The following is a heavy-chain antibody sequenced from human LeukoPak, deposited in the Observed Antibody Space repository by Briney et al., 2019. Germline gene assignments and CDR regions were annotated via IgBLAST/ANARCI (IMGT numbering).Heavy chain of an antibody. CDR1: GFTFSSYA. D-gene: IGHD3-16*01. J-gene: IGHJ4*02. CDR3: AKSAFGGVILSVDY. Sequence: GGSLRLSCAAPGFTFSSYAMSWVRQAPGKGLEWVSAISGSGGSTYYADSVKGRFTISRDNSKNTLYLQMNSLRAEDTAVYYCAKSAFGGVILSVDYWGQGTLVTVSS. V-gene: IGHV3-23*01. CDR2: ISGSGGST.